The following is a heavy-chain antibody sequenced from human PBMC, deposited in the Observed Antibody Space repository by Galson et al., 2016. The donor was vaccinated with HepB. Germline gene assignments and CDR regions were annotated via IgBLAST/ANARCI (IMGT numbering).Heavy chain of an antibody. CDR2: DSMDGRRK. Sequence: SLRLSCAASGFTSSQRGMHWVRQAPGKGLEWVAADSMDGRRKFYADSVKGRFTSSRDNSNNMLFLQMSSLRVDDPAVYYCAKRHEYCPPVGCSVDSWGQGTLVSVSS. CDR1: GFTSSQRG. CDR3: AKRHEYCPPVGCSVDS. V-gene: IGHV3-30*18. D-gene: IGHD2/OR15-2a*01. J-gene: IGHJ4*02.